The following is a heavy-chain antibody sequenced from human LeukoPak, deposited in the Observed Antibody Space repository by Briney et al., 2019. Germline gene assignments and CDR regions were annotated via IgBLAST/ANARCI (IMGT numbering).Heavy chain of an antibody. CDR3: AREVEYYDSSGYRPHAFDI. D-gene: IGHD3-22*01. Sequence: SETLSLTCTVSGGSISSSNYYWGWTRQPPGKGLEWFVSISYSGGTSYNPSLRSRVSISVDTSKNQFSLKLNSVTAADTAVYYCAREVEYYDSSGYRPHAFDIWGQGTVVTVSS. V-gene: IGHV4-39*02. CDR1: GGSISSSNYY. J-gene: IGHJ3*02. CDR2: ISYSGGT.